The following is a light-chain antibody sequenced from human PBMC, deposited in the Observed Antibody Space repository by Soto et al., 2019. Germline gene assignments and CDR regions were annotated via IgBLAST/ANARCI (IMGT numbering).Light chain of an antibody. V-gene: IGLV2-11*01. CDR3: CSYVGNYIDV. CDR2: DVS. Sequence: QSALTQPRSVSGSPGQSVTISCTGTSSDVGRFNFVSWYQQPPGKAPQLVIYDVSNRPSGVPDRFSGSKSGNTASLTISGLQAEDEADYYCCSYVGNYIDVFGTGTKLTVL. J-gene: IGLJ1*01. CDR1: SSDVGRFNF.